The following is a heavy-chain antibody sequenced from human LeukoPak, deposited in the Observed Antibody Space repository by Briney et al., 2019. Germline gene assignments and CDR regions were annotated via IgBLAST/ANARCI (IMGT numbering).Heavy chain of an antibody. V-gene: IGHV6-1*01. CDR3: ARRSAAGPIDY. CDR2: TYYRSKWYN. J-gene: IGHJ4*02. Sequence: SQTLSLTCAISGDSVSSNSASWNWIRQSPLGGLEWLGRTYYRSKWYNEYAASVKGRITVNPDTSKNQFSLHLNSVTPEDTAVYYCARRSAAGPIDYWGQGTLVTVSS. CDR1: GDSVSSNSAS. D-gene: IGHD6-13*01.